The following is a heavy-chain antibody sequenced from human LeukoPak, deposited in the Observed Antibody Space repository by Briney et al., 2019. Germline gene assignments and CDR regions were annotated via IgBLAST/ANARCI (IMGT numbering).Heavy chain of an antibody. J-gene: IGHJ4*02. CDR2: ISYDGSNK. CDR3: ARGFDVDIVATIGYFDY. D-gene: IGHD5-12*01. Sequence: PGGSLRLSCAASGFTFSSYAMHWVRQAPGKGLDRVAVISYDGSNKYYADSVKSRFTISRDNSKNTLYLQMNSLRAEDTAVYYCARGFDVDIVATIGYFDYWGQGTLVTVSS. CDR1: GFTFSSYA. V-gene: IGHV3-30*04.